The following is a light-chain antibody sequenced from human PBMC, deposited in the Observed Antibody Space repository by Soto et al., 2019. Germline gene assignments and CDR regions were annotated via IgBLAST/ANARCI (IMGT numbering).Light chain of an antibody. CDR1: QSISSH. CDR2: AAS. Sequence: DIQMTQSPSSLSASVGDRVTITCRASQSISSHLNWYQQKPGKAPKLLIYAASRLQGGVPSRFSGSGSGTDFTLTISSLQPEDFATYSCQQSYSLPPTFGQGTKVELK. CDR3: QQSYSLPPT. J-gene: IGKJ1*01. V-gene: IGKV1-39*01.